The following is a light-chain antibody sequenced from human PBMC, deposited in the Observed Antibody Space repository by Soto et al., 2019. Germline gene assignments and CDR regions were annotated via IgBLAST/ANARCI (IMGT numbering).Light chain of an antibody. CDR1: SSDVGAYNR. CDR2: GVS. Sequence: QSVLTQPASVSGSPGQSIAISCTGTSSDVGAYNRVSWYQQHPDKAPKLVIFGVSNRPSGVSDRFSGSKSGNTASLTISGLQAEDEADYYCTSYTAISTYVFGTGTKVTVL. CDR3: TSYTAISTYV. J-gene: IGLJ1*01. V-gene: IGLV2-14*01.